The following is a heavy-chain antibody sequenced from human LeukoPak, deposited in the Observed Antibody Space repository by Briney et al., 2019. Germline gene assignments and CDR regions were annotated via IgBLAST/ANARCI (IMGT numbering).Heavy chain of an antibody. CDR2: ISGSGGST. CDR3: AKDPRGDYGDGS. D-gene: IGHD4-17*01. Sequence: GGSLRLPCAASGFTFSSYAMCWVRQAPGKGLEWVSAISGSGGSTYYADSVKGRFTISRDNSKNTLYLQMNSLRAEDTAVYYCAKDPRGDYGDGSWGQGTLVTVSS. V-gene: IGHV3-23*01. CDR1: GFTFSSYA. J-gene: IGHJ4*02.